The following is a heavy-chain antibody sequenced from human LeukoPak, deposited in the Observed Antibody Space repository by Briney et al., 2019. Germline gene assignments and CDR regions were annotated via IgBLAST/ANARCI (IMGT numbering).Heavy chain of an antibody. CDR3: AKPNYDILTESAFDI. J-gene: IGHJ3*02. V-gene: IGHV3-30*04. CDR1: GFTFSSYA. CDR2: ISYDGSNK. Sequence: HPGGSLRLSCAASGFTFSSYAMHWVRQAPGKGLEWVAIISYDGSNKYYADSVKGRFTISRDNSKNTLYLQMNSLRAEDTAVYYCAKPNYDILTESAFDIWGQGTMVTVSS. D-gene: IGHD3-9*01.